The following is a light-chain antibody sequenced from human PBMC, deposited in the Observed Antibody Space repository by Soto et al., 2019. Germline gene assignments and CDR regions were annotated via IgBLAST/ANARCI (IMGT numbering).Light chain of an antibody. Sequence: DIQMTQSPSSLSASVGARVTITCRASQSISTFLNWYQQVPGKAPKLLIHDASRLQSGVPSRFSGSGSGTDFTLTIVSLQPEDFATYYCQQTYNTPRTFGQGNKVEI. V-gene: IGKV1-39*01. CDR2: DAS. CDR1: QSISTF. J-gene: IGKJ1*01. CDR3: QQTYNTPRT.